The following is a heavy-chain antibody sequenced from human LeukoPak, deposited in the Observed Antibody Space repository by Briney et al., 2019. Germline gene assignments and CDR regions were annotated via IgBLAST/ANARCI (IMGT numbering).Heavy chain of an antibody. Sequence: GGSLRLSCAVSGFTVSNRYMSWVRQAPGKGLEWVSVIYSGGGTFYSEFVKGRFTISRNYSKNTLYLQMNSLRADDTAVYYCARDSNGPAFWGQGTLVTVSS. CDR2: IYSGGGT. CDR3: ARDSNGPAF. CDR1: GFTVSNRY. J-gene: IGHJ4*02. D-gene: IGHD6-19*01. V-gene: IGHV3-53*01.